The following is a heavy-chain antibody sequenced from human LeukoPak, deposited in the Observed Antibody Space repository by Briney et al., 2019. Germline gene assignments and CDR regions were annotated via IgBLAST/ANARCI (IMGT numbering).Heavy chain of an antibody. J-gene: IGHJ6*03. Sequence: GSLRLSCAASGFTFSSYSMNWVRQAPGKGLEWVSYISSSSSTIYYADSVKGRFTISRDNAKNSLYLQMNSLRAEDTAVYYCARDRSGSPKYMDVWGKGTTVTISS. CDR1: GFTFSSYS. D-gene: IGHD3-10*01. CDR3: ARDRSGSPKYMDV. CDR2: ISSSSSTI. V-gene: IGHV3-48*04.